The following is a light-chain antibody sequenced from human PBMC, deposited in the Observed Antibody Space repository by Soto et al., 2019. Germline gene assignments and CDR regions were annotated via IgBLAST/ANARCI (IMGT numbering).Light chain of an antibody. V-gene: IGLV2-14*03. CDR3: SSYGGSSSALSV. CDR1: SSDVGGSKY. J-gene: IGLJ1*01. Sequence: QSALTQPASVSGSPGQSITISCTGTSSDVGGSKYVSWYQQHPGQAPKLMIYDVSNRPSGISDRLSGSKSGYTASLTISGLQTEDDADYYCSSYGGSSSALSVFGTGTKLTVL. CDR2: DVS.